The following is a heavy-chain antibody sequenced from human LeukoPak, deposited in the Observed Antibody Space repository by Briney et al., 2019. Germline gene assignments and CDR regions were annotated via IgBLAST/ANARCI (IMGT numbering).Heavy chain of an antibody. Sequence: ASVKVSCKVSGYTLTELSMHWVRQAPGKGLEWMGGFDPEDGETIYAQKFQGRVTMTEDTSADTAYMELSSLRSEDTAVYYCATDISQDNWNYGNYFDYWGQGTLVTASS. D-gene: IGHD1-7*01. CDR2: FDPEDGET. CDR1: GYTLTELS. J-gene: IGHJ4*02. CDR3: ATDISQDNWNYGNYFDY. V-gene: IGHV1-24*01.